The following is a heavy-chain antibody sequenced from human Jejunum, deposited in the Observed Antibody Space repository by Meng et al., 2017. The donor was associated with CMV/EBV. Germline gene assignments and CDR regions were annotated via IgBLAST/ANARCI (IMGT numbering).Heavy chain of an antibody. J-gene: IGHJ6*02. CDR1: GSVTSTSYY. V-gene: IGHV4-31*02. CDR2: VFYSEST. CDR3: AREHAAAHYYGFDV. Sequence: GSVTSTSYYWTWIRQHPEKGLEYIGYVFYSESTYFNPSLRSRVSISLDTSKNQFSLRLRSVTAADTAVYYCAREHAAAHYYGFDVWGQGTTGTVSS. D-gene: IGHD2-15*01.